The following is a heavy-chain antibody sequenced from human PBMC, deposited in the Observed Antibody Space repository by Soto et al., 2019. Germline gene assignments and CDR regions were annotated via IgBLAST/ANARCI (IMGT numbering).Heavy chain of an antibody. V-gene: IGHV4-31*03. CDR1: GGSISSGGYY. CDR3: ARVRDTMIVVVPHRAFDI. D-gene: IGHD3-22*01. J-gene: IGHJ3*02. Sequence: SETLSLTCTVSGGSISSGGYYWSWIRQHPGKGLEWIGYIYYSGSTYYNPSLKSRVTISVDTSKNQFSLKLSSVTAADTAVYYCARVRDTMIVVVPHRAFDIWGQGTMVTVSS. CDR2: IYYSGST.